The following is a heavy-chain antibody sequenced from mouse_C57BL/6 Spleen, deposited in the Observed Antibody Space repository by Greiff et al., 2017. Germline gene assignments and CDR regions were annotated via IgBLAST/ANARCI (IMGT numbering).Heavy chain of an antibody. CDR3: AKGELYDFPFAY. Sequence: EVKLMESGPELVKPGASVKISCKASGYSFTDYNMNWVKQSNGKSLEWIGVINPNYGTTSYNQKFKGKATLTVDQSSSTAYMQLNSLTSEDSAVYYCAKGELYDFPFAYWGQGTLVTVSA. J-gene: IGHJ3*01. V-gene: IGHV1-39*01. CDR2: INPNYGTT. D-gene: IGHD2-4*01. CDR1: GYSFTDYN.